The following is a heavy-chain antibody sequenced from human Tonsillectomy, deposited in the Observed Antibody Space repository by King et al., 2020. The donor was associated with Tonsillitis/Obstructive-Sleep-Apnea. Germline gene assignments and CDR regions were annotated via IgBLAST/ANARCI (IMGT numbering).Heavy chain of an antibody. CDR3: ARRVPYYGMDV. CDR1: RFTFSSYE. Sequence: VQLVQSGGGLVQPGGSLRLSCVTSRFTFSSYEMNWVRQAPGKGLGWVSYISRSDNTIHDADSVKGRFTISRDNAKNSVFLQMNSLRVEDTAVYYCARRVPYYGMDVWGQGTTVTVSS. J-gene: IGHJ6*02. V-gene: IGHV3-48*03. CDR2: ISRSDNTI. D-gene: IGHD4/OR15-4a*01.